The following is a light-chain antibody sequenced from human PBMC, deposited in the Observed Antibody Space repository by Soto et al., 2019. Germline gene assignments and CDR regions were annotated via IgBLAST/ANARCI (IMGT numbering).Light chain of an antibody. J-gene: IGKJ1*01. V-gene: IGKV1-5*01. CDR2: DAS. CDR1: QSISSW. Sequence: DIQMTQSPSTLSASVGDRVTITCRASQSISSWLAWYQQKPGKAPKLLIYDASSLESGVPSRFSGSGSGTEFAPTIGSLQPDDFATYYCQQYNSYPWTFGQGTKVEIK. CDR3: QQYNSYPWT.